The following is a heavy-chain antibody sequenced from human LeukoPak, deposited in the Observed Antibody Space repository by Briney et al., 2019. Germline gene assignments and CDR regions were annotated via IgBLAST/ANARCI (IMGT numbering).Heavy chain of an antibody. CDR2: ISGNNRIT. V-gene: IGHV1-18*04. Sequence: GASVKVSCKASGYSFTSHGISWVRQAPGQGLEWMGWISGNNRITNYAQKFEGRVTMTTDTSTSTAYMELRSLTSDDTAMYFCARDRAIGGDPFDIWGQGTLVSISS. CDR3: ARDRAIGGDPFDI. CDR1: GYSFTSHG. D-gene: IGHD3-10*01. J-gene: IGHJ3*02.